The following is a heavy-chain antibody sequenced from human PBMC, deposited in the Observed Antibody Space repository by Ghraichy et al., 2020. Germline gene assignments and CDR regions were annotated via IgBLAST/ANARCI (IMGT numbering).Heavy chain of an antibody. D-gene: IGHD3-3*01. Sequence: GGSLRLSCAAAGFTFNNYAMTWVRQAPGKGLEWVSCISVSGDRTFYADSVKGRFTLSRDNSKKMVNLQMNSLRVDATAVYYCANGRFLAGHYYRMDVWGQGTPVTVS. CDR2: ISVSGDRT. V-gene: IGHV3-23*01. J-gene: IGHJ6*02. CDR3: ANGRFLAGHYYRMDV. CDR1: GFTFNNYA.